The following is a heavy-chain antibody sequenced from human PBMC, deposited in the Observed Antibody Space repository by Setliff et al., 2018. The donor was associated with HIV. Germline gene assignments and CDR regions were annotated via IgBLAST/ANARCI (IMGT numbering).Heavy chain of an antibody. CDR1: GGSISSHY. J-gene: IGHJ4*02. D-gene: IGHD3-10*01. CDR3: ARVHYYASGSYRD. CDR2: IYYSGST. V-gene: IGHV4-59*11. Sequence: SETLSLTCTVSGGSISSHYWGWIRQPPGKGPEWIGYIYYSGSTNYNPSLKSRVTISVDTSKKQFSLKLSSVTAADTAVYYCARVHYYASGSYRDWGQGTLVTVSS.